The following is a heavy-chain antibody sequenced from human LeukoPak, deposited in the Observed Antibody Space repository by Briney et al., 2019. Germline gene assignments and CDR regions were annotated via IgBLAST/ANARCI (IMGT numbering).Heavy chain of an antibody. J-gene: IGHJ4*02. CDR2: IYYSGST. V-gene: IGHV4-39*01. Sequence: SETLSLTCTVSGGSISSSSYYWGWIRQPTGKGLEWIGSIYYSGSTYYNPSLKSRVTISVDTSKNQFSLNLRSVTAADTAVYYCARLVEIRGVIDYWGQGTLVTVSS. CDR3: ARLVEIRGVIDY. D-gene: IGHD3-10*01. CDR1: GGSISSSSYY.